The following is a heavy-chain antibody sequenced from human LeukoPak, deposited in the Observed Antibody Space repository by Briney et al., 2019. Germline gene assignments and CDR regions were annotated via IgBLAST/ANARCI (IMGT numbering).Heavy chain of an antibody. V-gene: IGHV4-38-2*02. CDR3: ARGGSIAARFGPDDAFDI. Sequence: SETLSLTCTVSGYSISSGYYWGWIRQPPGKGLEWIGSIYHSGSTYYNPSLKSRVTISVDTSKNQFSLKLSSVTAADTAVYYCARGGSIAARFGPDDAFDIWGQGTMVTVSS. CDR2: IYHSGST. CDR1: GYSISSGYY. D-gene: IGHD6-6*01. J-gene: IGHJ3*02.